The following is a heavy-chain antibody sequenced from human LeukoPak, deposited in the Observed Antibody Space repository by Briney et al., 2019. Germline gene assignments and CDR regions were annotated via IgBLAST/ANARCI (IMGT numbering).Heavy chain of an antibody. CDR3: ASGISGWAFDY. CDR2: IYYSGST. D-gene: IGHD6-19*01. Sequence: PSETLSLTCTVSGGSISSYYWSWIRQPPGKGLEWIGYIYYSGSTNYNPSLKSRVTLSVDPSKNQFSLKLSSVTAADTAVYYCASGISGWAFDYWGQGTLVTVSS. V-gene: IGHV4-59*08. CDR1: GGSISSYY. J-gene: IGHJ4*02.